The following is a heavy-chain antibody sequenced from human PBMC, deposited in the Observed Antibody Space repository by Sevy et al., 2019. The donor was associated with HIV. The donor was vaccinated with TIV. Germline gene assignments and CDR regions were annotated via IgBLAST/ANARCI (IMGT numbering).Heavy chain of an antibody. D-gene: IGHD3-9*01. CDR3: ARCQPDNYYHDGAVYYGLLFDH. V-gene: IGHV3-21*06. J-gene: IGHJ4*02. Sequence: GGSLRLSCAASGFTFSYYTMNWVRQAPGKGLEWVSSISSGSSYIFYADSMRSRFTVSRDNAKNSLYLQMNSLRAEDTAVYYCARCQPDNYYHDGAVYYGLLFDHWGQGALVTVSS. CDR2: ISSGSSYI. CDR1: GFTFSYYT.